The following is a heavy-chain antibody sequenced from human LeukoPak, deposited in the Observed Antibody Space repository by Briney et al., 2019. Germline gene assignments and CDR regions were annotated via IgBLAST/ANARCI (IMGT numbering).Heavy chain of an antibody. CDR3: ARAGVSSGYWSL. CDR1: GGSISSYY. V-gene: IGHV4-59*01. J-gene: IGHJ4*02. Sequence: SETLSLTCTVSGGSISSYYWSWIRQPPGKGLEWIGYIYYSGSTNYNPSLKSRVTISVDTSKNQFSLKLTSLTAADTAVYYCARAGVSSGYWSLWGQGTLVTASS. CDR2: IYYSGST. D-gene: IGHD3-22*01.